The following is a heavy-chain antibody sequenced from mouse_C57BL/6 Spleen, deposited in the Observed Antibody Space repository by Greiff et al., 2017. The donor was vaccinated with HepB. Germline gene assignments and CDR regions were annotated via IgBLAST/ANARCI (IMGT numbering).Heavy chain of an antibody. Sequence: EVQLQESGAELVRPGVSVKLSCTASGFNIKDDYMHWVKQRPEQGLEWIGWIDPENGDTEYASKFQGKATITADTSSNTAYLQLSSLTSEDTAVYYCTRGNSFAYWGQGTLVTVSA. CDR1: GFNIKDDY. D-gene: IGHD2-1*01. V-gene: IGHV14-4*01. CDR3: TRGNSFAY. J-gene: IGHJ3*01. CDR2: IDPENGDT.